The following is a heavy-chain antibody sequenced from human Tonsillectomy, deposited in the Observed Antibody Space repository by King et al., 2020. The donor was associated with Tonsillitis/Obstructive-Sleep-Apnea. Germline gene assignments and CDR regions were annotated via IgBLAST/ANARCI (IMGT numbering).Heavy chain of an antibody. CDR2: IWYDGSNK. V-gene: IGHV3-33*01. J-gene: IGHJ4*02. Sequence: VQLVESGGGVVQPGRSLRLSCAASGFTFSSYGMHWVRQAPGKGLEWVAVIWYDGSNKYYADSVKGRFTISRDNSKNTLYLQMNSLRAEDTAVYYCARAELELGIDYWGQGTLVTVSS. CDR3: ARAELELGIDY. D-gene: IGHD1-7*01. CDR1: GFTFSSYG.